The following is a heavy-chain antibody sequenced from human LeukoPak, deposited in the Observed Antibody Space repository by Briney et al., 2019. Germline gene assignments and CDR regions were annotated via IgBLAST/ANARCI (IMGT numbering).Heavy chain of an antibody. J-gene: IGHJ2*01. D-gene: IGHD6-25*01. CDR1: GGSVSNYY. CDR2: IYYSGRT. CDR3: ARQASRLPYFDL. Sequence: SETLSLTCTVSGGSVSNYYWSWIRQSPGKGLEWIAYIYYSGRTNYNPSLKSRVTISVDTAENQFSLKLSSVTAADTALYFCARQASRLPYFDLWGRGTLVSVSS. V-gene: IGHV4-59*08.